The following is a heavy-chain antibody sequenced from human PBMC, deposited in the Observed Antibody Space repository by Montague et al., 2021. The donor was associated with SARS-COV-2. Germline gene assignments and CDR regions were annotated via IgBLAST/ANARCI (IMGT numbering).Heavy chain of an antibody. J-gene: IGHJ1*01. D-gene: IGHD4-11*01. CDR3: VSGRDGSYSHPHF. V-gene: IGHV4-59*01. Sequence: SETLSLTCTVSGVSINEYFWTWIRQTPGKGLEWIGYIFFNRGPIXXASLKNRVTISLDTSKSQVSLRLTSVTTADTAVYFCVSGRDGSYSHPHFWGQGALVTVSS. CDR1: GVSINEYF. CDR2: IFFNRGP.